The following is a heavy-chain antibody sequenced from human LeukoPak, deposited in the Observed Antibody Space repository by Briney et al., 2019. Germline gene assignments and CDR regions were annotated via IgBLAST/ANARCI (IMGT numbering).Heavy chain of an antibody. J-gene: IGHJ4*02. D-gene: IGHD6-13*01. CDR1: GFTFSSYS. Sequence: GGSLRLSCAASGFTFSSYSMNWVRQGPGKGLEWVSSISSSSSYIYYADSVKGRFTISRDNAKNSLYLQMNSLRAEDTAVYYCARASSWYGDYWGQGTLVTVSS. CDR2: ISSSSSYI. CDR3: ARASSWYGDY. V-gene: IGHV3-21*04.